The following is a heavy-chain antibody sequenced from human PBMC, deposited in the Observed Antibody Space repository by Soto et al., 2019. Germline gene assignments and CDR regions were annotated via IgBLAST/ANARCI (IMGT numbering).Heavy chain of an antibody. CDR2: IKYDGGEQ. CDR1: GFTFGNFW. V-gene: IGHV3-7*01. J-gene: IGHJ5*01. Sequence: GGSLRLSCAASGFTFGNFWMSWVRQAPGKGLDWVANIKYDGGEQNYVDSVKGRFTISRDNAKNSLYLQMNSLRAEDTAVYYCAVGFHWFDSWGQGSLVTVSS. CDR3: AVGFHWFDS.